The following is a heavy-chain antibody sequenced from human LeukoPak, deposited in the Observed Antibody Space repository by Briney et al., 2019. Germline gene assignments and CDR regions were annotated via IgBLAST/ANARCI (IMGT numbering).Heavy chain of an antibody. CDR1: GGSISSYY. V-gene: IGHV4-59*08. J-gene: IGHJ4*02. D-gene: IGHD4-23*01. CDR3: ARRGGNSVRAHFDY. CDR2: IYYSGST. Sequence: PSETLSLTCTVSGGSISSYYWSWIRQPPGKGLEWIGYIYYSGSTNYNPSLKSRVTISVDTSKNQFSLKLSSVTAADTAVYYCARRGGNSVRAHFDYWGQGTLVTVSS.